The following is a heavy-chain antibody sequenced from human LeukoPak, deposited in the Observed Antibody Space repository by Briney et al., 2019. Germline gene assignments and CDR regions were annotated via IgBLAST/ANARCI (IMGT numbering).Heavy chain of an antibody. CDR2: IYHSGST. CDR1: NYSISSGYY. J-gene: IGHJ4*02. D-gene: IGHD3-16*01. Sequence: SETLSLTCAVSNYSISSGYYWGWIRQPPGKGLEWIGSIYHSGSTYYNPSLKSLVTISADTSKNQFSLKLTSVTATDTAVYYCARGRGGGFASSSFDYWGQGTLVTVSS. CDR3: ARGRGGGFASSSFDY. V-gene: IGHV4-38-2*01.